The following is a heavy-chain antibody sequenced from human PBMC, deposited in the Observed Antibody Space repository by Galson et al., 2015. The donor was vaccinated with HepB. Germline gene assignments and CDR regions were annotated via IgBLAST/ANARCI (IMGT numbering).Heavy chain of an antibody. V-gene: IGHV1-18*04. CDR2: ISVYNGDT. CDR3: AREGYGGIAAFDI. Sequence: SVKVSCKASGYTFRNFVINWVRQAPGQGLEWMGRISVYNGDTSFAQNLQVRVTLTTDTSSNTAYMELRSLRPDDTALYYCAREGYGGIAAFDIWGQGTMVIVSS. J-gene: IGHJ3*02. CDR1: GYTFRNFV. D-gene: IGHD4-23*01.